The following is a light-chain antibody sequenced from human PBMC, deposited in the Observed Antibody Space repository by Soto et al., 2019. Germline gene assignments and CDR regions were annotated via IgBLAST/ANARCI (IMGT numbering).Light chain of an antibody. CDR2: GAS. Sequence: EIVMTQSPATLSVSPGETATLSCRASQSVSSGYLAWYQQNPGQAPRLLIYGASSRATGIPDRFSGSGFGTDFTLTISRLEPEDFAVYYCQQYGSSPRTFGQGTKVDIK. V-gene: IGKV3-20*01. CDR1: QSVSSGY. CDR3: QQYGSSPRT. J-gene: IGKJ1*01.